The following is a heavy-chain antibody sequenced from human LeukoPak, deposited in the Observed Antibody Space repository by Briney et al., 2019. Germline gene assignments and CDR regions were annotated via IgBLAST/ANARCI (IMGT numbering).Heavy chain of an antibody. V-gene: IGHV1-69*13. CDR2: IIPIFGTA. Sequence: SVKVSCKASGYTFTNHYMYWVRQAPGQGLEWMGGIIPIFGTANYAQKFQGRVTITADESTSTAYMELSSLRSEDTAVYYCATGGRPSYYYYGMDVWGQGTTVTVSS. J-gene: IGHJ6*02. CDR3: ATGGRPSYYYYGMDV. D-gene: IGHD1-14*01. CDR1: GYTFTNHY.